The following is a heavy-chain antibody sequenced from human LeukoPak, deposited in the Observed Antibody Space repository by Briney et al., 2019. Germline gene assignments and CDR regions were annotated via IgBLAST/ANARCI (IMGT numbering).Heavy chain of an antibody. CDR2: ISYDGSNK. CDR1: GFTFSSYA. D-gene: IGHD2-2*01. V-gene: IGHV3-30-3*01. CDR3: ARDIVPAALYYGMDV. Sequence: GASLRLSCAAPGFTFSSYAMHWVRQAPGKGLEWVAVISYDGSNKYYADSVKGRFTISRDNSKNTLYLQMNSLRAEDTAVYYCARDIVPAALYYGMDVWGQGTTVTVSS. J-gene: IGHJ6*02.